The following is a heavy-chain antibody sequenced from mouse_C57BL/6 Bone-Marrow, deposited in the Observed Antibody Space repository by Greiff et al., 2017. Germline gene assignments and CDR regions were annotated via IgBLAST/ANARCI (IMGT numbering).Heavy chain of an antibody. D-gene: IGHD2-2*01. J-gene: IGHJ1*03. V-gene: IGHV1-64*01. CDR1: GYTFTSYW. CDR3: ARERVTAVWYFDV. CDR2: IHPNSGST. Sequence: QVQLQQPGAELVKPGASVTLSCKASGYTFTSYWMHWVKQRPGQGLEWIGMIHPNSGSTNYNEKFKSKATLTVDKSSSTAYMQLSSLTSEDSAVYYCARERVTAVWYFDVGGTGTTVTVSA.